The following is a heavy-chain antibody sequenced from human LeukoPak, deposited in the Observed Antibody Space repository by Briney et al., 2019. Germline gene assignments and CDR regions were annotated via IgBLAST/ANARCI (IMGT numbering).Heavy chain of an antibody. CDR3: ARDLEAARYYYYYGMDV. V-gene: IGHV3-48*03. CDR2: ISSSCSTI. J-gene: IGHJ6*02. D-gene: IGHD6-6*01. Sequence: PGGSLRLSCAASGFTFSSYEMNWVRQAPGKELEWVSYISSSCSTIYYADSVKGRFTISRDNAKNSLYLQMNSLRAEDTAVYYCARDLEAARYYYYYGMDVWGQGTTVTVSS. CDR1: GFTFSSYE.